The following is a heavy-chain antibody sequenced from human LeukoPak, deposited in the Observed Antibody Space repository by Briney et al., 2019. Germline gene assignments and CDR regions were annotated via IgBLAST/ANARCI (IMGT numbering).Heavy chain of an antibody. CDR3: ARHDYGDYGETAFDI. J-gene: IGHJ3*02. D-gene: IGHD4-17*01. CDR2: ISAYNGNT. V-gene: IGHV1-18*01. CDR1: GYTFTSYG. Sequence: ASVKVSCKASGYTFTSYGISWVRQAPGQGLEWMGWISAYNGNTNYAQKLQGRVTMTTDTSTSTAYMELRSLRSDDTAVYYCARHDYGDYGETAFDIWGQGTMVTVSS.